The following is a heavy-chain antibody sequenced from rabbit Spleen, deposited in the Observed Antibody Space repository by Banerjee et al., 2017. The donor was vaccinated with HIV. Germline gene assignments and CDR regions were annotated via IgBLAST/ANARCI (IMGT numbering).Heavy chain of an antibody. CDR2: IRTGTGNT. V-gene: IGHV1S40*01. CDR3: ARDNSDSGYGWLDL. J-gene: IGHJ5*01. Sequence: QSLEESGGGLVKPGDSLTLTCTASGVSFSSNHYICWARQAPGKGLEWIGCIRTGTGNTYFATWAKDRFRISKTSSTTVTLQMTSLTAAYTATYFCARDNSDSGYGWLDLWGPGTLVTVS. CDR1: GVSFSSNHY. D-gene: IGHD1-1*01.